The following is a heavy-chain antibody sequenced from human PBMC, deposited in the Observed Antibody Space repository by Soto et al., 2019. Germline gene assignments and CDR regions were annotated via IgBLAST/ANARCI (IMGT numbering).Heavy chain of an antibody. D-gene: IGHD5-12*01. Sequence: QVQLVESGGGVVQPGRSLRLSCAASGFTFSSYGMHWVRQAPGKGLEWVAVISYDGSNKYYADSVKGRFTISRDNSKNTLYLQMNSLRAEDTAVYYCAKDIREYSGYDNWFDPWGQGTLVTVSS. CDR2: ISYDGSNK. V-gene: IGHV3-30*18. CDR1: GFTFSSYG. CDR3: AKDIREYSGYDNWFDP. J-gene: IGHJ5*02.